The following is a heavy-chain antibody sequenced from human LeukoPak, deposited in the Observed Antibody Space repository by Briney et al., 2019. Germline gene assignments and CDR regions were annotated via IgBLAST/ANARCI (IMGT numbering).Heavy chain of an antibody. CDR3: ASGAILPSFDY. J-gene: IGHJ4*02. CDR1: RFTFSSSA. D-gene: IGHD1-26*01. Sequence: GGSLRLSCAASRFTFSSSAMSWVRQAPGKGLQWVSAISGSGGSTYYADSVKGRFTISRDNSKNTLYLQMNSLRAEDTAVYYCASGAILPSFDYWGQGTLVTVSS. V-gene: IGHV3-23*01. CDR2: ISGSGGST.